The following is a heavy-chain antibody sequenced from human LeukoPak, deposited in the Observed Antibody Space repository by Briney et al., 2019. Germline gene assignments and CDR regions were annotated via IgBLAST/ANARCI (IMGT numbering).Heavy chain of an antibody. J-gene: IGHJ4*02. Sequence: GGSLRLSCAASGFTFSSYWMHWVRQAPGKGLVWVSRISSDGSSTSYADSVKGRFTISRDNAKNTLYLQMNSLRAEDAAVYYCARPPLDWAYFDYWGQGTLVTVSS. CDR1: GFTFSSYW. CDR3: ARPPLDWAYFDY. CDR2: ISSDGSST. V-gene: IGHV3-74*01. D-gene: IGHD3-9*01.